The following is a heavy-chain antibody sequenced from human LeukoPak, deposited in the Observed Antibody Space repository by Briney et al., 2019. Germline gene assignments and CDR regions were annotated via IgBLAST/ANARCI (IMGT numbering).Heavy chain of an antibody. D-gene: IGHD7-27*01. V-gene: IGHV3-23*01. J-gene: IGHJ4*02. CDR2: ISGSGDST. CDR1: GFTIGDYA. CDR3: AKKVPANWGSYFDY. Sequence: QPGRPLILSCTASGFTIGDYAMSWVRQAPGKGLEGVSAISGSGDSTYSTDSVKGRFTISRDNSKNTLYLQMNSLRAEDTAVYYCAKKVPANWGSYFDYWGQGTLVTVSS.